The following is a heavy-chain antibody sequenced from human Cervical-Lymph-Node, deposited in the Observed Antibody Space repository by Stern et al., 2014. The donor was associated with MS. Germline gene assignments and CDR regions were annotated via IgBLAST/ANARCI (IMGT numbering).Heavy chain of an antibody. CDR3: AKQETGGQSDC. D-gene: IGHD7-27*01. J-gene: IGHJ4*02. Sequence: QVQLQESGGGLVEPGGSLRLSCSASGFTFANHFMSWIRQAPGRLEWVSYIIPSGATTYYADSIKGRFTISRDNAKNALYLQMSSLRAEDTAVYYCAKQETGGQSDCWGQGTLVTVSS. CDR2: IIPSGATT. CDR1: GFTFANHF. V-gene: IGHV3-11*01.